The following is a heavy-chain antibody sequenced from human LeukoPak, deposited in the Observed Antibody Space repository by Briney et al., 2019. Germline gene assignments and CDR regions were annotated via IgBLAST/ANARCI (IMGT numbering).Heavy chain of an antibody. CDR1: GFILSCYS. CDR3: ARVFGGRYCSGGSCFRDYYYYMDV. CDR2: ISYDGSNK. D-gene: IGHD2-15*01. V-gene: IGHV3-30*03. J-gene: IGHJ6*03. Sequence: GGSLRLSCAASGFILSCYSMNWVRQAPGKGLEWVAVISYDGSNKYYADSVKGRLTISRDNSKNTLYLQMNSLRAEDTAVYYCARVFGGRYCSGGSCFRDYYYYMDVWGKGTTVTVSS.